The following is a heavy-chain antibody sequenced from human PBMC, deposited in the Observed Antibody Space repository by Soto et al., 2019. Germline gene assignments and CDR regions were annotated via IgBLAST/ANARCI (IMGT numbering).Heavy chain of an antibody. D-gene: IGHD1-1*01. CDR1: GASISGFY. V-gene: IGHV4-4*07. CDR3: VRDGTKTLRDWFDP. CDR2: IYATGTT. J-gene: IGHJ5*02. Sequence: QVQLQESGPGLVKPSETLSLTCTVSGASISGFYWSWIRKSAGKGLEWIGRIYATGTTDYNPSLKSRVMMSVDTSEKNFSLKLRSVTASDTAVYYCVRDGTKTLRDWFDPWGQGISVTVSS.